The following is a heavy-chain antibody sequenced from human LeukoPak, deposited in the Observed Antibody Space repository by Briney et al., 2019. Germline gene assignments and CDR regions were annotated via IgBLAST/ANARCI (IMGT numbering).Heavy chain of an antibody. CDR1: GFNFNDAA. CDR3: AKDIQLSA. CDR2: IASSGRNT. J-gene: IGHJ3*01. D-gene: IGHD5-24*01. Sequence: GGSLRLSCAASGFNFNDAAMTWVRQAPGTGLEWVSLIASSGRNTYYTDSVRGRFTISRDNSKNTLSLQMNSLRVEDTAMYYCAKDIQLSAWGLGTMVTVSS. V-gene: IGHV3-23*01.